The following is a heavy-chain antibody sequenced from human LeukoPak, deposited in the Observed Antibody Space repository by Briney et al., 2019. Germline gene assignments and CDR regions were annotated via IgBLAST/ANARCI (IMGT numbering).Heavy chain of an antibody. V-gene: IGHV3-23*01. J-gene: IGHJ5*02. Sequence: HPGGSLRLSCAASGFTFSSYWMSWVRQAPGKGLEWVSAISGSGGSTYYADSVKGRFTISRDNSKNTLYLQMNSLRAEDTAVYYCAKGSGVTGRPRWFDPWGQGTLVTVSS. CDR1: GFTFSSYW. CDR2: ISGSGGST. D-gene: IGHD2-21*02. CDR3: AKGSGVTGRPRWFDP.